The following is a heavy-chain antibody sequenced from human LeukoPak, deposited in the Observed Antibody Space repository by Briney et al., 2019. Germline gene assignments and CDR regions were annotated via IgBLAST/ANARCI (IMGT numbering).Heavy chain of an antibody. CDR3: AKDRAWSIVATTAGDYFDY. CDR2: INQDESSQ. CDR1: GFSFTTYW. Sequence: GGSLRLSCAASGFSFTTYWMGWVRQAPGKGLEWVANINQDESSQYYVDAVRGRFTISRDNSKNTLYLQMNSLRAEDTAVYYCAKDRAWSIVATTAGDYFDYWGQGTLVTVSS. J-gene: IGHJ4*02. D-gene: IGHD5-12*01. V-gene: IGHV3-7*01.